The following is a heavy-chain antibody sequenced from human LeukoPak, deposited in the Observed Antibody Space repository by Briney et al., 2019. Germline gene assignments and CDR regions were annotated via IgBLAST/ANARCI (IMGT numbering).Heavy chain of an antibody. CDR1: GFILSSYA. Sequence: PGGSLRLSCAASGFILSSYAMSWVRQATGKGLEWVSVISGSGGSTYYADSVKGRITISRDNSKNTLYLQMNSQRAEDTAVYYCAKGDSSWYFGYWGQGSLVTVSS. CDR2: ISGSGGST. V-gene: IGHV3-23*01. J-gene: IGHJ4*02. CDR3: AKGDSSWYFGY. D-gene: IGHD6-13*01.